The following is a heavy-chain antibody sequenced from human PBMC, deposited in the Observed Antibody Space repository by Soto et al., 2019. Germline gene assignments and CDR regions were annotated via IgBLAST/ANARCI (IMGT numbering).Heavy chain of an antibody. J-gene: IGHJ4*02. CDR3: ARDGYCSGGSCYSVPVFDY. CDR2: IWYDGSNK. V-gene: IGHV3-33*01. Sequence: QVQLVESGGGVVQPGSSLRLSCAASGFTFSSYGMHWARQAPGKGLEWVAVIWYDGSNKYYADSVKGRFTISRDNSKNTLYLQMNSLRAEDTAVYYCARDGYCSGGSCYSVPVFDYWGQGTLVTVSS. CDR1: GFTFSSYG. D-gene: IGHD2-15*01.